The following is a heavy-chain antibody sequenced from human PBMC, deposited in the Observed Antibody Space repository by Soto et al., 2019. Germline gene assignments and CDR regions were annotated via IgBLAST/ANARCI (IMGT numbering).Heavy chain of an antibody. CDR3: ARRSKRTSPQVGARAFDI. CDR2: IYYSVST. D-gene: IGHD3-10*01. Sequence: SENLSCTCTVSGGSSSSYYWSWIRQPPAKGLEWLGYIYYSVSTNYTPSLKSRVTISVDTSKNKFSLNLSSVTDADTAVFYCARRSKRTSPQVGARAFDIWGQGTMVT. CDR1: GGSSSSYY. J-gene: IGHJ3*02. V-gene: IGHV4-59*01.